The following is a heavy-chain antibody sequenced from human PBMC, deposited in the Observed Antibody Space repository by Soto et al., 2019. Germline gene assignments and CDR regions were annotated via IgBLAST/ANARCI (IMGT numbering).Heavy chain of an antibody. Sequence: GGSLRLSCAASGFTFSDYYMSWIRQAPGKGLEWVSSISSSGGSIYYADSVKGRFTISRDNSKNTLYLQMNSLRAEDTAVYYCAKDRVVVVVVAAPFDYWGQGTLVPVSS. V-gene: IGHV3-23*01. CDR1: GFTFSDYY. CDR3: AKDRVVVVVVAAPFDY. CDR2: ISSSGGSI. D-gene: IGHD2-15*01. J-gene: IGHJ4*02.